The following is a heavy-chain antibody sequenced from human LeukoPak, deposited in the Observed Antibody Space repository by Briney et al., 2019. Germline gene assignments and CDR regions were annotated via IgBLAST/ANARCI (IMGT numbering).Heavy chain of an antibody. Sequence: QPGGSLRLSCAASGFTFSSYGMHWVRQAPGRGLEWVAFIRFDGSNKYYADSVKGRFTISRDNSKNTLYLQMNSLRVEDTAVYYCAKEGYYYDGSGSGWIPYYFDYWGQGTLVTVSS. V-gene: IGHV3-30*02. CDR1: GFTFSSYG. CDR2: IRFDGSNK. CDR3: AKEGYYYDGSGSGWIPYYFDY. J-gene: IGHJ4*02. D-gene: IGHD3-22*01.